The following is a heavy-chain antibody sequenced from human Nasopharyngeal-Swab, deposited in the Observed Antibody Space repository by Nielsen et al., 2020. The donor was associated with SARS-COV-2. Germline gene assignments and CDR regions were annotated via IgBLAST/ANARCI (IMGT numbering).Heavy chain of an antibody. CDR3: ARERGRGGIWNYYYYYMDV. CDR1: GFTFSSSD. V-gene: IGHV3-23*01. CDR2: ISGHTGNS. D-gene: IGHD3-10*01. Sequence: GESLKISCAASGFTFSSSDMSWVRQAPGKGLEWLSTISGHTGNSYYRDSVRGRFTISRDNPKNTLYLQLNSLRAEDTAVYYCARERGRGGIWNYYYYYMDVWGKGTTVTVSS. J-gene: IGHJ6*03.